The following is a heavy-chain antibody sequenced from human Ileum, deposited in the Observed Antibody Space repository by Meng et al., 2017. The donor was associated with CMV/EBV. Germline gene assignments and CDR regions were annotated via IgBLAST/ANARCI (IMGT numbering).Heavy chain of an antibody. CDR3: LTYTSSSHSFGP. Sequence: ASVKVSCKASGDTPTADFMFWVRQAPGQGLEWMGWINSHSGATQYAQKFQGRVTMTRDTSISTVHMDLSSLRSDDTADYYCLTYTSSSHSFGPWGQGTLVTVSS. CDR1: GDTPTADF. J-gene: IGHJ5*02. CDR2: INSHSGAT. D-gene: IGHD6-6*01. V-gene: IGHV1-2*02.